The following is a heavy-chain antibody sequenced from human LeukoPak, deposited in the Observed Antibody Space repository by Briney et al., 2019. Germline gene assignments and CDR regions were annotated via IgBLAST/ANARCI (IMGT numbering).Heavy chain of an antibody. J-gene: IGHJ4*02. V-gene: IGHV3-30*04. Sequence: VGSLRLSCAASGFTFSSFALHWVRQAPGKGLQWVALISHDGTNKYYADSVKGRFTISRDNSKNTLYLQMSSLGAQDTAVYYCARDGNYYGSGSPFGHWGQGTLVTVSS. CDR3: ARDGNYYGSGSPFGH. CDR1: GFTFSSFA. CDR2: ISHDGTNK. D-gene: IGHD3-10*01.